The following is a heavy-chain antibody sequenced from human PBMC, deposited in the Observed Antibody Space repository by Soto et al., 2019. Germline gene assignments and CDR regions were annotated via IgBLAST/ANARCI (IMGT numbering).Heavy chain of an antibody. CDR1: GASINNNDYY. J-gene: IGHJ2*01. CDR2: VYYSGTT. D-gene: IGHD3-22*01. CDR3: ARMSYFYDKWYFDL. Sequence: SETLSLTCTVSGASINNNDYYWSWIRQTPGKGLEWIGYVYYSGTTDYIPSLKSRLSMSIDKSHTQFTLKLNSVTAADTATYYCARMSYFYDKWYFDLWGRGTLVTVSS. V-gene: IGHV4-30-4*01.